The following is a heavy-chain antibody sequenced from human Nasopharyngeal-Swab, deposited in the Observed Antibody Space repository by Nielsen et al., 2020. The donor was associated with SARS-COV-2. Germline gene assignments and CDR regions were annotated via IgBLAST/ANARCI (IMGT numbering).Heavy chain of an antibody. CDR3: AKDLKGPYFF. D-gene: IGHD2/OR15-2a*01. Sequence: GESLKISCAASGFTFNYFGMHWVRQAPGKGLEWVAFISYEGSIRNSIDSVKGRFTISRDNSKNTLYLQMNSLRAEDTAIYYCAKDLKGPYFFWGQGTLVTVSS. CDR2: ISYEGSIR. J-gene: IGHJ4*02. CDR1: GFTFNYFG. V-gene: IGHV3-30*18.